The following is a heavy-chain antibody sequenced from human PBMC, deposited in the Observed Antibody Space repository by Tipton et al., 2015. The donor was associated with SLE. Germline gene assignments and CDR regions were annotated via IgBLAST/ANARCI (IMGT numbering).Heavy chain of an antibody. CDR3: ARDPYSSPRRFDY. CDR2: ISSSSSYI. Sequence: LSLTCTVSGGSISSYYWSWVRQAPGKGLEWVSSISSSSSYIYYADSVKGRFTISRDNAKNSLYLQMNSLRAEDTAVYYCARDPYSSPRRFDYWGQGTLVTVSS. CDR1: GGSISSYY. V-gene: IGHV3-21*03. J-gene: IGHJ4*02. D-gene: IGHD6-13*01.